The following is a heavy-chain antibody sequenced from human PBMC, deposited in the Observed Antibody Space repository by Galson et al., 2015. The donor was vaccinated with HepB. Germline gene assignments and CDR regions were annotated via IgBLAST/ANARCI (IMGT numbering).Heavy chain of an antibody. J-gene: IGHJ6*02. CDR2: IYYSGST. CDR1: GGSISSYY. Sequence: TLSLTCTVSGGSISSYYWSWIRQPPGKGLEWIGYIYYSGSTNYNPSLKSRVTISVDTSKNQFSLKLSSVTAADTAVYYCARDPVLVVGDPGGGMDVWGQGTTVTVSS. V-gene: IGHV4-59*01. D-gene: IGHD3-3*02. CDR3: ARDPVLVVGDPGGGMDV.